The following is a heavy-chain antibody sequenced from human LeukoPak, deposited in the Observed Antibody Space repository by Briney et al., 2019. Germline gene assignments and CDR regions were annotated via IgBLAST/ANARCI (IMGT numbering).Heavy chain of an antibody. CDR1: GYSFTSYW. D-gene: IGHD6-6*01. Sequence: GESLKISCKGSGYSFTSYWIGWVRQMPGKGLEWMGIIYPGDSDTRYSPSFQGQVTISADKSLSTAYLQWSSLKASDPAMYSCERHETSIAARNAFDNWGQGIMVTVSS. CDR2: IYPGDSDT. CDR3: ERHETSIAARNAFDN. J-gene: IGHJ3*02. V-gene: IGHV5-51*01.